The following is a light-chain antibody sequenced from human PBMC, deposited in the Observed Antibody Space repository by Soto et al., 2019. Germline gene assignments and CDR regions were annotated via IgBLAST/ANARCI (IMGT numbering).Light chain of an antibody. CDR2: GVT. CDR3: SSYTSSTTLSVV. CDR1: SSDVGGYHY. Sequence: QSALTHPASVSGSPGQSITISCTGTSSDVGGYHYVSWYQQHPGKAPKLMIYGVTNRPSGVSNRFSGSKSGNTASLTISGLQAEDEADYYCSSYTSSTTLSVVFGGGTKVTVL. V-gene: IGLV2-14*01. J-gene: IGLJ2*01.